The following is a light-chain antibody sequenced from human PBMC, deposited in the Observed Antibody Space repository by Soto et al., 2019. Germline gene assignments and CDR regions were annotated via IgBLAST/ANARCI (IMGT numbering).Light chain of an antibody. Sequence: QSALTKPRSVSGSPGQSVTISCTGTSSDVGGYNYVSWYQQHPGRAPKLMIYDVTKRPSGVPDRLSGSKSGSTASLTISGLQAEDEADYYCCSYAGSYSWVFGGGTKLTVL. J-gene: IGLJ3*02. CDR3: CSYAGSYSWV. V-gene: IGLV2-11*01. CDR1: SSDVGGYNY. CDR2: DVT.